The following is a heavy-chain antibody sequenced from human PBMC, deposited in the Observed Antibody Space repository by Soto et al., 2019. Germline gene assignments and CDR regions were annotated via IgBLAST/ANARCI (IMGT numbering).Heavy chain of an antibody. CDR1: GGSIRGYY. CDR2: MHTSGST. V-gene: IGHV4-4*07. Sequence: SETLSLTCTVSGGSIRGYYWSWIRQPAGRGLEWIGRMHTSGSTNNNPSLKSRVTISVDMSKNQISLKLTSVTAADTALYYCVRASMPKAHFDDWGQGTLVTVPQ. D-gene: IGHD2-2*01. CDR3: VRASMPKAHFDD. J-gene: IGHJ4*02.